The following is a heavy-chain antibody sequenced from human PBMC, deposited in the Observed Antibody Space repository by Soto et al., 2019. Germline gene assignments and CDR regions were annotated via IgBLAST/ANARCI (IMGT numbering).Heavy chain of an antibody. J-gene: IGHJ6*02. V-gene: IGHV1-69*14. Sequence: QAQLVQSGAEVRKPGSSVKVSCKASGGTFSSNAISWVRQAPGQGLEWMGGIIPIFGTANYAQKFQGRVTITADKSTGTGYMGLSSLRSDDTAVYYCARDLDCGADCYSPSYFYYAMDVWGQGTTVTVSS. CDR2: IIPIFGTA. CDR3: ARDLDCGADCYSPSYFYYAMDV. D-gene: IGHD2-21*02. CDR1: GGTFSSNA.